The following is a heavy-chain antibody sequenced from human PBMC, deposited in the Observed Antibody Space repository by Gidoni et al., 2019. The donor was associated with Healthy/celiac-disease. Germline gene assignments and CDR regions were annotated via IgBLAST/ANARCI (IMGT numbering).Heavy chain of an antibody. D-gene: IGHD6-19*01. Sequence: HLQLQESGPGLLKPSETLSLTCTVSGGSISISRYYWGWIRQPQGKGLEWIGSIYYSGRTYYNTSLKSRGTISGDTSKNQFSLKLSYVTAADTAVYYCARLYGSSGWYGGSWFDPWGQGTLVTVSS. V-gene: IGHV4-39*01. CDR2: IYYSGRT. CDR1: GGSISISRYY. J-gene: IGHJ5*02. CDR3: ARLYGSSGWYGGSWFDP.